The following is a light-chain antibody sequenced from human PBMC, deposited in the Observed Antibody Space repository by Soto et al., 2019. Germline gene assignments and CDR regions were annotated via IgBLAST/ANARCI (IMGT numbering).Light chain of an antibody. CDR2: DVT. V-gene: IGLV2-11*01. CDR1: SSDIGGSNF. CDR3: CSYTGRVV. Sequence: QSALPQPRSVSGSPGQSVTISCTGTSSDIGGSNFVSWYQQHPGKAPKLMIYDVTKRPSGVPDRFSGSKSGNTASLTISGLQADDEADYYCCSYTGRVVFGGGTKVIVL. J-gene: IGLJ2*01.